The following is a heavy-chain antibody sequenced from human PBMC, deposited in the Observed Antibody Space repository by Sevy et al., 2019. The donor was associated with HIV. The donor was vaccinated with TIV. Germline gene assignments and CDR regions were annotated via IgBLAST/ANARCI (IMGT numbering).Heavy chain of an antibody. J-gene: IGHJ4*02. CDR3: TTDREYSDFKGGFDY. Sequence: GGSLRLSCAASGLTFTDAWMAWVRQAPGKGLEWVGRIRSNTDGGTTEYAAPLKGRFTISRDDSKNTMYLQMNILKSADTAVYYCTTDREYSDFKGGFDYWGRATLVTVSS. CDR2: IRSNTDGGTT. D-gene: IGHD4-17*01. CDR1: GLTFTDAW. V-gene: IGHV3-15*01.